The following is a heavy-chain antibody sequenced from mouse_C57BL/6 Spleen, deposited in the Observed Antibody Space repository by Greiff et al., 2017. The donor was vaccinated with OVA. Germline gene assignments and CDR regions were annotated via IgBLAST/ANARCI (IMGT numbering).Heavy chain of an antibody. Sequence: QVQLQQPGAELVMPGASVKLSCKASGYTFTSYWMHWVKQRPGQGLEWIGEIDPSDSYTNYNQKFKGKSTLTVDKSSSTAYMQLSSLTSEDSAVYYCARGDYGSTWDFDVWGTGTTGTVSS. CDR1: GYTFTSYW. D-gene: IGHD1-1*01. CDR3: ARGDYGSTWDFDV. V-gene: IGHV1-69*01. CDR2: IDPSDSYT. J-gene: IGHJ1*03.